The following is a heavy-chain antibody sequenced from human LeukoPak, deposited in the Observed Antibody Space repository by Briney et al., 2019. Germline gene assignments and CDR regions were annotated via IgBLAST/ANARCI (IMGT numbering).Heavy chain of an antibody. J-gene: IGHJ3*02. Sequence: PGGSLRLSCAASGFTFSSYDMSWVRQAPGKGLEWVSSISLSTDGTTYADSVKSRFTISTDNAKNTVYLQMDSLRAEDTAIYYCAKALTRWAFDIWGQGTMVTVSS. D-gene: IGHD3-16*01. CDR3: AKALTRWAFDI. CDR1: GFTFSSYD. CDR2: ISLSTDGT. V-gene: IGHV3-23*01.